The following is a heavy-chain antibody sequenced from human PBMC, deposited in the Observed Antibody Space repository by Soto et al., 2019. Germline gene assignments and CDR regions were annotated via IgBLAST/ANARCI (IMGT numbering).Heavy chain of an antibody. CDR1: GGSLSGYY. Sequence: QVQLQQWGAGLLKPSETLSLTCAVYGGSLSGYYWSWIRQPPGKGLEWIGEINHSGSTNYNPSLKSRVTISVDTSKNQFSLKLSSVTAADTAVYYCARAEYYYYYYYMDVWGKGTTVTVSS. CDR2: INHSGST. V-gene: IGHV4-34*01. CDR3: ARAEYYYYYYYMDV. J-gene: IGHJ6*03.